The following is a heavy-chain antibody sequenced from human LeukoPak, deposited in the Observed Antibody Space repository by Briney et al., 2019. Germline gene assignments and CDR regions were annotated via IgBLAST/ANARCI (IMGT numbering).Heavy chain of an antibody. CDR1: GFTFSSYG. Sequence: PGGSLRLPCAASGFTFSSYGMHWVRQAPGKGLEWVAVIWYDGSNKYYADSVKGRFTISRDNSKNTLYLQMNSLRAEDTAVYYCARGGGYFDWLYLDYWGQGTLVTVSS. D-gene: IGHD3-9*01. CDR2: IWYDGSNK. CDR3: ARGGGYFDWLYLDY. J-gene: IGHJ4*02. V-gene: IGHV3-33*01.